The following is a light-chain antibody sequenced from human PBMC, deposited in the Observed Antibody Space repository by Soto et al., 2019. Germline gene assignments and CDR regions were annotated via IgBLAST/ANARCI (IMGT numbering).Light chain of an antibody. J-gene: IGLJ3*02. Sequence: QSVLTQPASVSGSPGQSITISCTGTSSDVGGYNYVSWYQQHPGEAPKLMIYEVSNRPSGVSNRFSGSKSDNTASLTISGLQPEDEADYYCSSYTSSSTLVFGGGTKVTVL. CDR1: SSDVGGYNY. CDR3: SSYTSSSTLV. CDR2: EVS. V-gene: IGLV2-14*01.